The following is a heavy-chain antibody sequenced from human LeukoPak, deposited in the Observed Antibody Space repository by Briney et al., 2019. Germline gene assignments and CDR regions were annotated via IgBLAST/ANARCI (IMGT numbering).Heavy chain of an antibody. CDR3: ARAGWIITSGIDY. J-gene: IGHJ4*02. V-gene: IGHV4-38-2*01. Sequence: SETLSLTCGVSGYSISRGYYWAWIRQPPGKGLEWIGTIYHTGSTYYNPSLESRVTISVDTSKNEFSLNLNSVTAADTAVYYCARAGWIITSGIDYWGQGALVTVSS. D-gene: IGHD3-10*01. CDR1: GYSISRGYY. CDR2: IYHTGST.